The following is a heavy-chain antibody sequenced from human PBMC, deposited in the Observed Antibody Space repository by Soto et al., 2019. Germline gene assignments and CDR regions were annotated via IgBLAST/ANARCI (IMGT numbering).Heavy chain of an antibody. V-gene: IGHV3-30-3*01. Sequence: QVQLVESGGGVVQPGRSLRLSCAASGFSLSDFAMHWVRQAPGKGLEGVAVISYDGTKKYFADSVKGRFTISRDNSKNTLYLQMNHLSADDTAVYYCASPGGDYDHYFDYWGQGTLVTVSS. CDR3: ASPGGDYDHYFDY. D-gene: IGHD4-17*01. CDR2: ISYDGTKK. CDR1: GFSLSDFA. J-gene: IGHJ4*02.